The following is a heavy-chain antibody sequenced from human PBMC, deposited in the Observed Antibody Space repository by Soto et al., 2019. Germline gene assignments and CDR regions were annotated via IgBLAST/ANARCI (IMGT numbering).Heavy chain of an antibody. J-gene: IGHJ4*02. CDR1: GFTFSSYS. CDR3: ARETVFPEQWLAYYFDY. V-gene: IGHV3-21*01. Sequence: GGSLRLSCAASGFTFSSYSMNWVRQAPGKGLEWVSSISSSSSYIYYADSVKGRFTISRDNAKNSLYLQMNSLRAEDTAVYYCARETVFPEQWLAYYFDYWGQGTLVTVSS. D-gene: IGHD6-19*01. CDR2: ISSSSSYI.